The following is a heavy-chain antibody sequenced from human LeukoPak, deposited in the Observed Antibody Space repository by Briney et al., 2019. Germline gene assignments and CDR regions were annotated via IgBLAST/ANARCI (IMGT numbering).Heavy chain of an antibody. CDR3: ARDNPAFGPTDYYDSSLDY. V-gene: IGHV1-46*01. CDR2: INPSGGST. J-gene: IGHJ4*02. D-gene: IGHD3-22*01. CDR1: GYTFTSYY. Sequence: ASVKVSCKASGYTFTSYYMHWVRQAPGEGLEWMGIINPSGGSTSYAQKFQGRVTMTRDMSTSTVYMELRSLRSDDTAVYYCARDNPAFGPTDYYDSSLDYWGQGTLVTVSS.